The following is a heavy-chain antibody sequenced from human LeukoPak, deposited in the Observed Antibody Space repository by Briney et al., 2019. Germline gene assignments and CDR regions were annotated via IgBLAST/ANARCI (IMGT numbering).Heavy chain of an antibody. J-gene: IGHJ4*02. Sequence: SETLSLTCAVYGGSFSGYYWSWIRQPPGKGLEWIGYIYYSGSTNYNPSLRSRVTISVDTSKNQFSLKLSSVTAADTAVYYCARSHGSGSYYNLNDYWGQGNLVTASS. V-gene: IGHV4-59*01. CDR1: GGSFSGYY. CDR2: IYYSGST. D-gene: IGHD3-10*01. CDR3: ARSHGSGSYYNLNDY.